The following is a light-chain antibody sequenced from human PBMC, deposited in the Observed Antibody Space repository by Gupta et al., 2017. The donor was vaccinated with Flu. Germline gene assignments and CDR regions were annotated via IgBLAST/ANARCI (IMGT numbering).Light chain of an antibody. J-gene: IGLJ2*01. CDR1: SLRNSY. CDR2: SKN. V-gene: IGLV3-19*01. CDR3: NSRDSTDNHQAV. Sequence: GDSLRNSYASSCHQQPGDDPVLVIYSKNIRPSGIPDRCSGASSGNTAALPITGAQAEDEADDYCNSRDSTDNHQAVFGGGTKLTVL.